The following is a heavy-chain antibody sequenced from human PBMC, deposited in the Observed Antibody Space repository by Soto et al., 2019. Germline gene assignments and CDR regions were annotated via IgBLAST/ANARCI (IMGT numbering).Heavy chain of an antibody. CDR1: AGSIGNSC. CDR2: IYYSGSS. V-gene: IGHV4-59*08. D-gene: IGHD6-13*01. Sequence: VQLQESGPGLVKPSETLSLTCTVSAGSIGNSCWSWIRQAPGKGLEWIGYIYYSGSSNYNPSLKSRVSISVDTSKNQFSLKLSSVTAADTAVYYCARHSSSWPIFDYWGQGTLVIVSS. J-gene: IGHJ4*02. CDR3: ARHSSSWPIFDY.